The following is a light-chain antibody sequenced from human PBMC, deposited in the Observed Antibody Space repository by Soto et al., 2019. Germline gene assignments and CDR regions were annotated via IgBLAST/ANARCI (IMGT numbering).Light chain of an antibody. J-gene: IGLJ3*02. CDR1: SSTIGNNY. CDR2: DNY. Sequence: QSVLTQPPSLSASPGQKVTISCSGSSSTIGNNYVSWYQHLPGAAPPLIIYDNYKRPSWIPARRSGSKTGASAALDTTGLATGDEGEYYCGALYSSLNVCVFGGGTKLTVL. CDR3: GALYSSLNVCV. V-gene: IGLV1-51*01.